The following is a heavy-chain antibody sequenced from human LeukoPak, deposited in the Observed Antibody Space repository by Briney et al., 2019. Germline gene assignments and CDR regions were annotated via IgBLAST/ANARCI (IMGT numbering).Heavy chain of an antibody. Sequence: GGSLRLSYAASGFTFNRNAISWVRQAPGKGLEWVSTIGGSGDKTFYADSVKGRFTISRDNSKNMLHLQMSSLTGEDTALYYCVRRGDASSGWGDHDYWGQGALVTVSS. CDR3: VRRGDASSGWGDHDY. D-gene: IGHD6-25*01. J-gene: IGHJ4*02. V-gene: IGHV3-23*01. CDR2: IGGSGDKT. CDR1: GFTFNRNA.